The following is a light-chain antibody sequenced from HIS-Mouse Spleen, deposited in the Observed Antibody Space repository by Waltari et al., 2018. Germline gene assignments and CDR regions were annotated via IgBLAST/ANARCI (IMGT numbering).Light chain of an antibody. CDR1: QSVLYSSNNKNY. J-gene: IGKJ4*01. V-gene: IGKV4-1*01. CDR2: WAS. Sequence: DIVMTQSPDSLAVSLGERATINCKSSQSVLYSSNNKNYLAWYQQKPGQPPKLLIYWASTRESGVPDRFSGSGSGTDFTLTISSLQAEDVAVYYCQQYYGTPPATFGGGTKVEIK. CDR3: QQYYGTPPAT.